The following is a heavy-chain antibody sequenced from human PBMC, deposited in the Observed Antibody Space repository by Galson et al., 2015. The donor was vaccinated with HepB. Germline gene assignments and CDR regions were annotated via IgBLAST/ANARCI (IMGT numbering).Heavy chain of an antibody. CDR3: AKGGGRYFDWLLFYFDY. J-gene: IGHJ4*02. D-gene: IGHD3-9*01. Sequence: SLRLSCAASGFTFSSYGMHWVRQAPGKGLEWVAVISYDGSNKYYADSVKGRFTISRDNSKNTLYLQMNSLRAEDTAVYYCAKGGGRYFDWLLFYFDYWGQGTLVTVSS. CDR2: ISYDGSNK. CDR1: GFTFSSYG. V-gene: IGHV3-30*18.